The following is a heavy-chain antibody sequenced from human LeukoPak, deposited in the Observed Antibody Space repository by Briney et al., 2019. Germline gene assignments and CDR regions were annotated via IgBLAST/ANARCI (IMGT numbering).Heavy chain of an antibody. CDR3: ARRSVGYYYYMDV. J-gene: IGHJ6*03. CDR2: ISSSGSTI. D-gene: IGHD2-2*01. V-gene: IGHV3-11*01. CDR1: GFTFSDYY. Sequence: PGGSLRLSCAASGFTFSDYYMSWIRQAPGKGLGWVSYISSSGSTIYYADSVKGRFTISRDNAKNSLYLQMNGLRAEDTAVYYCARRSVGYYYYMDVWGKGTTVTVSS.